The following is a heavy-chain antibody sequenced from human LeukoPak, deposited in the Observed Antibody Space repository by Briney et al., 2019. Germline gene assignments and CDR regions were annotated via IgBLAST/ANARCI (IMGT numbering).Heavy chain of an antibody. J-gene: IGHJ4*02. D-gene: IGHD5-12*01. Sequence: SETLSLTCTVSGGSISSYYWSWIRQPPGKGLEWIGYIYYSGSTNYNPSLKSRVTISVDTSKNQFSLKLSSVTAADTAVYYCARVDGYDLSLDYWGQGTLVTVSS. CDR3: ARVDGYDLSLDY. CDR2: IYYSGST. V-gene: IGHV4-59*01. CDR1: GGSISSYY.